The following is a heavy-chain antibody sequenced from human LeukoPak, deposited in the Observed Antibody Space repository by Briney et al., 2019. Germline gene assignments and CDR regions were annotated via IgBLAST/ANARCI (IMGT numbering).Heavy chain of an antibody. CDR3: ARARGYCTNGVCYTGAFDI. CDR2: INHSGST. J-gene: IGHJ3*02. D-gene: IGHD2-8*01. CDR1: GGSFSGYY. V-gene: IGHV4-34*01. Sequence: SETLSLTCAVYGGSFSGYYWSWIRQPPGKGLEWIGEINHSGSTNYNPSLKSRVTISVDTSKNQFSLKLSSVTAADTAVYYCARARGYCTNGVCYTGAFDIWGQGTMDTVSS.